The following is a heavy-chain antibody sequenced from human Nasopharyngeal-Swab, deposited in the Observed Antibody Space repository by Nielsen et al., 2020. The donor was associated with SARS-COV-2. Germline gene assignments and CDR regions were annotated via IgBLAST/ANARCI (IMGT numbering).Heavy chain of an antibody. V-gene: IGHV6-1*01. D-gene: IGHD2-15*01. CDR1: GATVSSNTAA. J-gene: IGHJ5*02. CDR3: ASGSQGTRWS. CDR2: TLYRSKWHY. Sequence: SETLSPTFAISGATVSSNTAAWSWIRQSPSRGLEWLGRTLYRSKWHYDYAESVKSRITINPDTTKNQFYLQLNSVTPEDTAVYYCASGSQGTRWSWGQGTLVTVSS.